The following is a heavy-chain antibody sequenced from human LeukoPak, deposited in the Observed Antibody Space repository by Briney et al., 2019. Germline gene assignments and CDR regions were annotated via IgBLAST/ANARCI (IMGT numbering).Heavy chain of an antibody. CDR2: ISGSGSGT. J-gene: IGHJ6*02. CDR3: VTHKGEFATSSAGFQYGMDV. D-gene: IGHD6-13*01. CDR1: GFTFSDYA. V-gene: IGHV3-23*01. Sequence: GASLRLSCAASGFTFSDYAMRWVRQAPGKGLEWVSGISGSGSGTYYEDSVKGRFTISRDNSKRTLYLQMNSLTVEDTTVFSCVTHKGEFATSSAGFQYGMDVWGQGTAVTVSS.